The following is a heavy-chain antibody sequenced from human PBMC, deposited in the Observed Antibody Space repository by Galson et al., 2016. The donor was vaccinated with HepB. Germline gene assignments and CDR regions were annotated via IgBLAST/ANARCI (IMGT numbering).Heavy chain of an antibody. CDR2: IKSKVDGETI. Sequence: SLRLSCAASGFTFSDAWMNWVRQSPGKGLGWVGRIKSKVDGETIDYAAPVKGRFTISRDDSKNMLFLQMNSLKTEDTALYYCTTRPYSNSGLIDYWGQGTLVTVSP. V-gene: IGHV3-15*07. CDR3: TTRPYSNSGLIDY. J-gene: IGHJ4*02. CDR1: GFTFSDAW. D-gene: IGHD1-26*01.